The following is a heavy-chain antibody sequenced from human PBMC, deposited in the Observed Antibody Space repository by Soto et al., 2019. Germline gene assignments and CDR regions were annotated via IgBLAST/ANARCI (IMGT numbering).Heavy chain of an antibody. V-gene: IGHV1-69*01. J-gene: IGHJ6*02. CDR1: RVTFSKFI. CDR2: IIPIFGTA. Sequence: QVPLEQSGGEVKKPGSSVKVSCKASRVTFSKFIVTWVRQAPGLGLEWVGGIIPIFGTANYAQKFQGRVTITADESTSTSYMEVNNLRSEDTAVYYCAKVRYSSPMGYYYGMDVWGQGTTVTVSS. D-gene: IGHD6-19*01. CDR3: AKVRYSSPMGYYYGMDV.